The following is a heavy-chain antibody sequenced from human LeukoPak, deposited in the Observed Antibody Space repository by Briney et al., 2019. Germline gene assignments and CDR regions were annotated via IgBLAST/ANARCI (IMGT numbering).Heavy chain of an antibody. CDR1: GGSISSGNYY. V-gene: IGHV4-61*02. CDR2: IYTSGST. Sequence: SETLSLTCTFSGGSISSGNYYWSWIRQPAGKGLEWIGRIYTSGSTIYNPSLKSRVTVSLDTSKNQFSLKLTSVTAADTAVYYCASTTAELYSSSNWFDPWGQGTLVTVSS. D-gene: IGHD6-6*01. CDR3: ASTTAELYSSSNWFDP. J-gene: IGHJ5*02.